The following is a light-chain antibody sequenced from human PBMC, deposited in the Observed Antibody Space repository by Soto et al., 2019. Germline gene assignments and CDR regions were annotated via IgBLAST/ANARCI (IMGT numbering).Light chain of an antibody. V-gene: IGKV3-20*01. CDR2: GAS. Sequence: EIVLTQSPGTLSLSPGERATLSCRATQSVTSDYLAWYQQKPGQAPRLLISGASGRATGIPDRFSGSGSGTDFTLTISRLEPEDFAVYYCQQYGSSPPLTFGGGTKVEIK. CDR3: QQYGSSPPLT. CDR1: QSVTSDY. J-gene: IGKJ4*01.